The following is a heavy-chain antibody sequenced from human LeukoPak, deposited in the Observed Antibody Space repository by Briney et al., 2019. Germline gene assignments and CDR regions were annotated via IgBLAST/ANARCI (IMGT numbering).Heavy chain of an antibody. V-gene: IGHV3-21*01. CDR3: ASFPPYMVRTDAFDI. D-gene: IGHD3-10*01. CDR1: GFTFSGYS. J-gene: IGHJ3*02. CDR2: ISRSSSYI. Sequence: GGSLRLSCAASGFTFSGYSLNWVRQAPGKGLEWVSSISRSSSYIYYADSVKGRFTISRDNAKNPLYLQMNSLRAEDTAVYYCASFPPYMVRTDAFDIWGQGTMVTVSS.